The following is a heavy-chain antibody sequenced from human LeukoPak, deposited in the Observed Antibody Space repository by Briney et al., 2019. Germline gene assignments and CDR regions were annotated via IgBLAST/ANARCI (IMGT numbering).Heavy chain of an antibody. CDR2: INHSGST. Sequence: KASETLSLTCAVYGGSFSGYYWSWIRQPPGKGLEWIGEINHSGSTNYNPSLKSRVTISVDTSKNQFSLKLSSVTAADTAVYYCASSHHRAVAGTFVGDYWGQGTLVTVSS. CDR1: GGSFSGYY. CDR3: ASSHHRAVAGTFVGDY. J-gene: IGHJ4*02. D-gene: IGHD6-19*01. V-gene: IGHV4-34*01.